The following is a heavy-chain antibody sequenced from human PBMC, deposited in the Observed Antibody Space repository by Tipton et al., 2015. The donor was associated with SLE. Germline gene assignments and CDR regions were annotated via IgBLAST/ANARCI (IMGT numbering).Heavy chain of an antibody. CDR2: IYYSGST. D-gene: IGHD3-3*01. CDR1: GVSISVSHW. Sequence: TLSLTCAVSGVSISVSHWWSWIRQPPGKGLEWIGYIYYSGSTNYNPSLRSRVTISVDTSKNQFSLKLSSVTAADTAVYYCARAQSSRFSGYYYYYMDVRGKGTTVTVSS. J-gene: IGHJ6*03. CDR3: ARAQSSRFSGYYYYYMDV. V-gene: IGHV4-59*11.